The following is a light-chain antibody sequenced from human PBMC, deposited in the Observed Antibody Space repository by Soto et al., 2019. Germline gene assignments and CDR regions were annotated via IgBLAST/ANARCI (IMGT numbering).Light chain of an antibody. Sequence: QSALTQPRSVSGSPGQSVTISCTGTSSDVGGYNYVSWYQQHPGKAPKLMICDVSKRPSGVPDRFSGSKSGNTASLTISGLQAEDEADYYCCSYAGSYTFEVVFGGGTKVTVL. CDR3: CSYAGSYTFEVV. CDR1: SSDVGGYNY. V-gene: IGLV2-11*01. CDR2: DVS. J-gene: IGLJ2*01.